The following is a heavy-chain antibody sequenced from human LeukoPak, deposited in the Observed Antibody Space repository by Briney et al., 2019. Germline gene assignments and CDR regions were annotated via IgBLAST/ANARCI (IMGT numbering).Heavy chain of an antibody. CDR3: ARDRGSLDAFDI. J-gene: IGHJ3*02. CDR1: GYTFTGYY. Sequence: GASVKVSCKASGYTFTGYYMHWVRQAPGQGLEWMGWINPNSGGTYYAQKSQGGVTMTRDTSISTAYMELSRLRSDDTAVYYCARDRGSLDAFDIWGQGTMVTVSS. CDR2: INPNSGGT. V-gene: IGHV1-2*02. D-gene: IGHD3-16*01.